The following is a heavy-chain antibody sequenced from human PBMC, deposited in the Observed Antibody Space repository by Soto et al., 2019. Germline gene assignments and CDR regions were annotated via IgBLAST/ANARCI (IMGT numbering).Heavy chain of an antibody. CDR1: GFSFSTYW. Sequence: GGSLSLSCAASGFSFSTYWMHWVRQAPGKGLVWVSRIKGDGSTTTYADSVKGRFTISRDNAKNTLYLQMNSLGAEDTAAYYCARGLKNYYGVDVWGQGTTVTVSS. CDR2: IKGDGSTT. D-gene: IGHD2-21*01. J-gene: IGHJ6*02. V-gene: IGHV3-74*01. CDR3: ARGLKNYYGVDV.